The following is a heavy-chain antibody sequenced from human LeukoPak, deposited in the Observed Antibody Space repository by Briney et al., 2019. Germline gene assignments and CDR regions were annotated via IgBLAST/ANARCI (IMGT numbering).Heavy chain of an antibody. CDR3: ARDSAVAGDY. Sequence: PGGSLRLSCVASGFTFSSYEMNWVRQAPGKGLEWVSYISSSGSTIYYADSVKGRITISRDNAKNSLYLQMNSLRAEDTAVYYCARDSAVAGDYWGQGTLVTVSS. CDR1: GFTFSSYE. CDR2: ISSSGSTI. D-gene: IGHD6-19*01. V-gene: IGHV3-48*03. J-gene: IGHJ4*02.